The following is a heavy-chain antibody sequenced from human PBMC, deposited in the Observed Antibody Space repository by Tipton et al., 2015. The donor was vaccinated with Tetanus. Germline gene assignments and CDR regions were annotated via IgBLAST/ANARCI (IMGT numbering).Heavy chain of an antibody. D-gene: IGHD2-15*01. Sequence: SLRLSCAASGFIFSSYGIHWVRQAPGKGLEWLADSWYGSTDKYYADSVKGRFTISRDNSKNTLYLQMNSLGAEDTALYYCAREADCSGGICFSGDFDTWGQGTQVTVSS. CDR1: GFIFSSYG. CDR3: AREADCSGGICFSGDFDT. J-gene: IGHJ4*02. CDR2: SWYGSTDK. V-gene: IGHV3-33*01.